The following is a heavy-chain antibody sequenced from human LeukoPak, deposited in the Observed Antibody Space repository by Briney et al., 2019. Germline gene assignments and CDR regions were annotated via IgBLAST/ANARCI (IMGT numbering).Heavy chain of an antibody. CDR1: GFTFSSYG. CDR3: ARGGGDSSSWRFDY. V-gene: IGHV3-30*02. Sequence: GGSLRLSCAASGFTFSSYGMHWVRQAPGKGLEWVAFMRYDGSNTSYPDSVKGRFTISRENAKNSLYLQMNSLRAGDTAVYYCARGGGDSSSWRFDYWGQGTLVTVSS. D-gene: IGHD6-13*01. J-gene: IGHJ4*02. CDR2: MRYDGSNT.